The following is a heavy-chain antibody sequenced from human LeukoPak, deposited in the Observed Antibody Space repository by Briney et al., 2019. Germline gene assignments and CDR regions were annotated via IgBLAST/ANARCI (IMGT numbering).Heavy chain of an antibody. CDR3: ASLVTAIRGVDWFDP. V-gene: IGHV1-24*01. CDR2: FDPEDGET. D-gene: IGHD2-21*02. CDR1: GYTLTELS. Sequence: ASVKVSCKVSGYTLTELSTHWVRQAPGKGLEWMGGFDPEDGETIYAQKFQGRVTMTEDTSTDTAYMELSSLRSEDTAVYYCASLVTAIRGVDWFDPWGQGTLVTVSS. J-gene: IGHJ5*02.